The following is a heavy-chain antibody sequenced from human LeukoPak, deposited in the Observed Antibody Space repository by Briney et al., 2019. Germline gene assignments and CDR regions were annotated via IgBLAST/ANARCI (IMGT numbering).Heavy chain of an antibody. CDR3: ARHGEYSGYDCFDY. CDR2: IYYSGST. J-gene: IGHJ4*02. Sequence: PSETLSLTCTVSGRSISSYYWSWIRQPPGKGLEWIGYIYYSGSTNYNPSLKSRGTISVDTSNNQFSLKLSSVTAADTGVYYCARHGEYSGYDCFDYWGQGTLVTVSS. D-gene: IGHD5-12*01. CDR1: GRSISSYY. V-gene: IGHV4-59*08.